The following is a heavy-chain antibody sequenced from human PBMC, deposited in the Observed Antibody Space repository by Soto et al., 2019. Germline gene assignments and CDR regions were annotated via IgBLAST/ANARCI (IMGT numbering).Heavy chain of an antibody. V-gene: IGHV2-5*02. D-gene: IGHD5-12*01. CDR2: IYWDDDK. J-gene: IGHJ3*02. CDR1: GFSLSTSGVG. Sequence: QITLKESGPTLVKPTQTLTLTCTFSGFSLSTSGVGVGWIRQPPGKALEWLALIYWDDDKRYSPSLKSRLTITKDTSKSQVVLTMTNMDPVDTATYYCAHQYSGYDWAAFDIWGQGTMVTVSS. CDR3: AHQYSGYDWAAFDI.